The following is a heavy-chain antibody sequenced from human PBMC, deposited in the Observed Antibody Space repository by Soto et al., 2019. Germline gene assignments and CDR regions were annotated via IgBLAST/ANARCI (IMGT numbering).Heavy chain of an antibody. Sequence: EVQVVESGGDLVQPGGSIRLSCAASGFTIRNYAMSWVRQAPGKALEWVSGISGGSDRTYYADSVKGRFTIFKDNSKNTLYLPTSSLRGEDTAVYHCEGSGTWGQGTMVTVSS. CDR3: EGSGT. V-gene: IGHV3-23*04. J-gene: IGHJ3*01. CDR1: GFTIRNYA. D-gene: IGHD3-10*01. CDR2: ISGGSDRT.